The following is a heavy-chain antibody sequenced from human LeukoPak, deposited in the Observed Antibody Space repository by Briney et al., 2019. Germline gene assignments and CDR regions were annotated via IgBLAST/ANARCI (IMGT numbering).Heavy chain of an antibody. Sequence: PSETLSLTCTVSGGSISSYYWSWIRQPPGKGLEWLGYIYYSGSTNYNPSLKSRVTISVDTSNNQFSLKLSSVTAADTAVYYCARVGYDSSGYLYGMDVWGQGTTVTVSS. CDR3: ARVGYDSSGYLYGMDV. CDR2: IYYSGST. V-gene: IGHV4-59*01. D-gene: IGHD3-22*01. J-gene: IGHJ6*02. CDR1: GGSISSYY.